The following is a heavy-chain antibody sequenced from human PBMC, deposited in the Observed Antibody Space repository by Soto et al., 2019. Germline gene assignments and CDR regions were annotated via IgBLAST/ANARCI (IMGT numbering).Heavy chain of an antibody. J-gene: IGHJ4*02. V-gene: IGHV4-4*02. CDR3: ARREGDCRGGSCPYYHD. D-gene: IGHD2-15*01. CDR2: VYHSGNT. CDR1: GDSISSYNW. Sequence: QVHLQESGPRLVKPSETLSLTCDVSGDSISSYNWWTWVRQTPGKGLEWIGEVYHSGNTNYNPSLKSRVTISVDKSRNQFSLSQTSVTAADTAVYYCARREGDCRGGSCPYYHDWGQGTLVTASS.